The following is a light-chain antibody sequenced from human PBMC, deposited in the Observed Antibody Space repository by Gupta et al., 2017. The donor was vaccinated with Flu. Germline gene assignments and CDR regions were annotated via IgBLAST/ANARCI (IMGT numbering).Light chain of an antibody. J-gene: IGLJ3*02. CDR3: QFYDNSMSGWL. Sequence: QSVLPQPPSVSGPPRQTATIPCTVRSPNIRAHSRVHWYQQLPGPVPKLLVYSVTNRPSGVPDRFSGSKSGTSATLAIGGLQAGDEADYYCQFYDNSMSGWLFGGGTKLTVL. V-gene: IGLV1-40*01. CDR2: SVT. CDR1: SPNIRAHSR.